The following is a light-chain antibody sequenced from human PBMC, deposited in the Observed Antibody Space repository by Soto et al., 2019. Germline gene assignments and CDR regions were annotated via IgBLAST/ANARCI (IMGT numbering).Light chain of an antibody. CDR3: QQSVNLPYT. V-gene: IGKV1-33*01. CDR1: QDIIKS. CDR2: SVS. J-gene: IGKJ2*01. Sequence: DIQMTQSPSSLSASVGDRVTITCQASQDIIKSLNWYQRKPGTAPKLLIYSVSTLETGAPSRFSGSGSGTQFTFTISGLQPEDIATYYCQQSVNLPYTFGQGTKVEI.